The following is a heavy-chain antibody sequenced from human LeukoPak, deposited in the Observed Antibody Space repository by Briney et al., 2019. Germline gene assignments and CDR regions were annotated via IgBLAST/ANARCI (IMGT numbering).Heavy chain of an antibody. J-gene: IGHJ4*02. D-gene: IGHD4-17*01. V-gene: IGHV3-30*02. Sequence: GGALRLSCTASVFTFSISALHGVRQAAGKGLEWVAFIHYDGINKYYADSVKGRFTISRDNSKNTLYLQMNSLRAEDTAVYYCARLRFDYWGQGTLVTVSS. CDR1: VFTFSISA. CDR2: IHYDGINK. CDR3: ARLRFDY.